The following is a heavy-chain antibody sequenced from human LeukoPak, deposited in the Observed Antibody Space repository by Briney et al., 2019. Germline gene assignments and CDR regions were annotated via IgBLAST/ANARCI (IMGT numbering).Heavy chain of an antibody. Sequence: GGFLRLSCAASGFTFSSYWMSWVRQAPGKGLEWVANIKQDGSEKYYVDSVKGRFTISRDNAKNSLYLQMNSLRAEDTAVYYCARVRYCGGDCLNYFDYWGQGTLVTVSS. CDR2: IKQDGSEK. V-gene: IGHV3-7*01. J-gene: IGHJ4*02. CDR3: ARVRYCGGDCLNYFDY. CDR1: GFTFSSYW. D-gene: IGHD2-21*02.